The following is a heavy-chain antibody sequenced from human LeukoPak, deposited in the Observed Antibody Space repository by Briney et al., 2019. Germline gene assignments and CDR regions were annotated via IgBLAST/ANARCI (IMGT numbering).Heavy chain of an antibody. CDR3: AHRWVGTSWYWVYFDY. CDR2: IYWDDDK. Sequence: SGPTLVKPTQTLTLTCTFSGFSLTTSGVGVGWIRQPPGKALEWLALIYWDDDKRYSPSLKTRLTITKDTSRNQVVLTMTNMDPVDIATYYCAHRWVGTSWYWVYFDYWGQGTLVTVSS. V-gene: IGHV2-5*02. D-gene: IGHD6-13*01. J-gene: IGHJ4*02. CDR1: GFSLTTSGVG.